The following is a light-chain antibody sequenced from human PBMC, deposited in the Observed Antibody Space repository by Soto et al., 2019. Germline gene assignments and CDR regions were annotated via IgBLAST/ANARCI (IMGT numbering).Light chain of an antibody. Sequence: EIVMTQSPATLSVSPGERATLSCRATQSVSTKLAWYQQKPGQAPRLLIYGASTGATGSPARFSGSGSETEFTLIISRLQSEDFAVYYCQQYSSWPLTFGGGTKVEIK. CDR2: GAS. CDR1: QSVSTK. V-gene: IGKV3-15*01. J-gene: IGKJ4*01. CDR3: QQYSSWPLT.